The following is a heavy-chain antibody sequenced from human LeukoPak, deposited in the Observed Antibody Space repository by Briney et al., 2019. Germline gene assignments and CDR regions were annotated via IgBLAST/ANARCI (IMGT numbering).Heavy chain of an antibody. CDR3: AKDSLYSSSQPDFDY. Sequence: GGSLRLSCAASGFTFSSYGMHWVRQAPGKGLEWVAFIRYGGSNKYYADSVKGRFTISRDNSKNTLYLQMNSLRAEDTAVYYCAKDSLYSSSQPDFDYWGQGTLVTVSS. J-gene: IGHJ4*02. CDR1: GFTFSSYG. CDR2: IRYGGSNK. V-gene: IGHV3-30*02. D-gene: IGHD6-13*01.